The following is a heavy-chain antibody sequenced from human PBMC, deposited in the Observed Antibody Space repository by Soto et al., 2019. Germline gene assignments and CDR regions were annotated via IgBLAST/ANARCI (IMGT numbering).Heavy chain of an antibody. CDR1: GYTFTGCY. Sequence: ASVKVSCKASGYTFTGCYMHWVRQAPGQGLEWMGWINPNSGGTNYAQKFQGRVTMTRDTSISTAYMELSRLRSDDTAVYYCARDGPSGIAAAGTAFDYWGQGTLVTVSS. CDR2: INPNSGGT. D-gene: IGHD6-13*01. J-gene: IGHJ4*02. CDR3: ARDGPSGIAAAGTAFDY. V-gene: IGHV1-2*02.